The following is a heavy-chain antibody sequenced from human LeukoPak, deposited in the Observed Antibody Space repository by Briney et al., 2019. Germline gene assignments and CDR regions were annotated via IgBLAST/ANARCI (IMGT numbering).Heavy chain of an antibody. V-gene: IGHV3-30*03. CDR2: ISYDGSNK. CDR3: ARGWLQGWWVVRY. J-gene: IGHJ4*02. D-gene: IGHD5-24*01. CDR1: GFTFSSYS. Sequence: GASLRLSCAASGFTFSSYSMNWVRQAPGKGLEWMAVISYDGSNKYYADSVKGRFTISRDNSKNTLYLQMNSLRAEDTAVYYCARGWLQGWWVVRYWGQGTLVTVSS.